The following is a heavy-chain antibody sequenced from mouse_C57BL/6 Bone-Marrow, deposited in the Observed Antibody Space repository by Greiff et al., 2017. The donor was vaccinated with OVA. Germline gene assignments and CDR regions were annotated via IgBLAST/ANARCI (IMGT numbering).Heavy chain of an antibody. CDR3: ARREGNYDRFAY. D-gene: IGHD2-1*01. CDR1: GYAFSSSW. V-gene: IGHV1-82*01. Sequence: QVQLKESGPELVKPGASVKISCKASGYAFSSSWMNWVKQRPGKGLEWIGRIYPGDGDTNYNGKFKGKATLTADKSSSTAYMQLSSLTSEDSAVYFCARREGNYDRFAYWGQGTLVTVSA. CDR2: IYPGDGDT. J-gene: IGHJ3*01.